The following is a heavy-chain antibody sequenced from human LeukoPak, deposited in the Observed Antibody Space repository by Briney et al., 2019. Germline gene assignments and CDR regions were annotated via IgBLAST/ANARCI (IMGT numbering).Heavy chain of an antibody. V-gene: IGHV3-23*03. D-gene: IGHD2-2*01. Sequence: GGSLRLSCAASGFTFSGYSMIWVRQAPGKGLEWVSVIYSGGSTYYADSVKGRFTISRDNSKNTLYLQMNSLRAENTAVYYCAKESCSSRCNFDYWGQGTLVTVSS. J-gene: IGHJ4*02. CDR2: IYSGGST. CDR1: GFTFSGYS. CDR3: AKESCSSRCNFDY.